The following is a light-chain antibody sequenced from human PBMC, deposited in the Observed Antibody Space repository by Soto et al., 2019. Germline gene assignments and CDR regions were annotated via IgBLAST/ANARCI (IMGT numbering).Light chain of an antibody. CDR3: QQRTNWPPN. V-gene: IGKV3-11*01. J-gene: IGKJ5*01. CDR1: QSVSSY. CDR2: DAS. Sequence: EIVLTQSPATLSLSPGERATLSCRASQSVSSYLAWYQQKPGQAPRLLIYDASNRATGIPARFSGSGSGTDFTLTISSLEPEDFAVYYCQQRTNWPPNVGQGTRLEIK.